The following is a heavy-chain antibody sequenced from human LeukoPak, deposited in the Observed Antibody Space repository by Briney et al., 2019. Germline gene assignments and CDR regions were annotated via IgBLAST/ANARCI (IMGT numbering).Heavy chain of an antibody. CDR1: GYTFTSYD. V-gene: IGHV1-8*03. D-gene: IGHD6-19*01. CDR2: MNPKSGNT. CDR3: ARRAVDNSYYYYMDV. Sequence: ASVTVSCKASGYTFTSYDINWVRQVTGQGLEWMGWMNPKSGNTGYAQKFQGRVTITRNTSISTAYMEVSSLRYEDTAVYYCARRAVDNSYYYYMDVWGKGTTVTVSS. J-gene: IGHJ6*03.